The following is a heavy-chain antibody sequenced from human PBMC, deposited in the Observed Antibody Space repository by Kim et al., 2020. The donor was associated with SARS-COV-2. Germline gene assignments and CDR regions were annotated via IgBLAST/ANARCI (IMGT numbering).Heavy chain of an antibody. V-gene: IGHV3-9*01. D-gene: IGHD2-2*01. Sequence: DSLWGRFTNSRDNSKNSLYLRMNSLWAEDTALYYCAKGSCSSNYYYGMDVWGQGTTVTVSS. J-gene: IGHJ6*02. CDR3: AKGSCSSNYYYGMDV.